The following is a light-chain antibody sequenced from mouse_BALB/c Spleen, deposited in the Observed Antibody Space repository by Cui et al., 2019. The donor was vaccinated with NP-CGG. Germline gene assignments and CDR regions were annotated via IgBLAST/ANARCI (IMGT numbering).Light chain of an antibody. V-gene: IGLV1*01. J-gene: IGLJ1*01. Sequence: QAVVTQEPALTTSPGETVTLTCRSSTGAVTTRNYANWVQEKPDHLFTGLIGGTNNRVPGVPARFSGSLIGDKAALTIKGAQTEDEAIYFCALWYSNHWVFGGGTKLTVL. CDR3: ALWYSNHWV. CDR2: GTN. CDR1: TGAVTTRNY.